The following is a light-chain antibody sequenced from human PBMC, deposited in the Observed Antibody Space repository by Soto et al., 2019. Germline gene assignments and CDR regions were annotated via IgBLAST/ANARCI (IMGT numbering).Light chain of an antibody. Sequence: QSALTQFASVSGSPGQSITISCTGTSSDVGGYNLVSWYQQHPDKAPKLIIFGVSKRPSGVSNRFSGSKSGNTASLTISGLQAEDEADYYRCSYAGGNTLVVFGGGTKVTVL. CDR1: SSDVGGYNL. V-gene: IGLV2-23*02. CDR2: GVS. J-gene: IGLJ3*02. CDR3: CSYAGGNTLVV.